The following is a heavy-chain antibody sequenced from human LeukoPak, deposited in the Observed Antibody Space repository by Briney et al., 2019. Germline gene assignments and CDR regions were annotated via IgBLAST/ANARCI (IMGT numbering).Heavy chain of an antibody. CDR2: ISGSGGST. CDR1: GFTFTSFG. V-gene: IGHV3-23*01. D-gene: IGHD3-16*02. Sequence: PGGSLRLSCAASGFTFTSFGMSWVRQAPGKGLEWVSAISGSGGSTYYADSVKGRFTISRDNSKNTLYLQMNSLRAEDTAVYYCAKDGGYYDYVWGSYRSGWFDPRGQGTLVTISS. CDR3: AKDGGYYDYVWGSYRSGWFDP. J-gene: IGHJ5*02.